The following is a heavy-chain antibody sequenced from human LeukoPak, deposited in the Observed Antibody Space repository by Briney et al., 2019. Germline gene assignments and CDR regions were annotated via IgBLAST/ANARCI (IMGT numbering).Heavy chain of an antibody. CDR3: ASLTMVRGKGFDP. V-gene: IGHV4-34*01. D-gene: IGHD3-10*01. Sequence: SETLSLTCAVYGGSFSGYYWSWIRQPPGKGLEWIGENNHSGSTNYNPSLKSRVTISVDTSKNQFSLKLSSVTAADTAVYYCASLTMVRGKGFDPWGQGTLVTVSS. J-gene: IGHJ5*02. CDR1: GGSFSGYY. CDR2: NNHSGST.